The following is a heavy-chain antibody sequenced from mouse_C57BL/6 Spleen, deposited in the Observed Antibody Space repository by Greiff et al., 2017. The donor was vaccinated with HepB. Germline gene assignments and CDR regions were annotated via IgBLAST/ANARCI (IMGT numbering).Heavy chain of an antibody. D-gene: IGHD2-14*01. Sequence: VKLEESGPGLVAPSQCLSITCTVSGFSLTSYGVHWVRQPPGKGLEWLVVIWSDGSTTYNSALKSRLSISKDNSKSQVFLKMSSLQTDDTAMYYCTRHSMGTTGLFMDYWGQGTSVTVSS. J-gene: IGHJ4*01. CDR2: IWSDGST. V-gene: IGHV2-6-1*01. CDR1: GFSLTSYG. CDR3: TRHSMGTTGLFMDY.